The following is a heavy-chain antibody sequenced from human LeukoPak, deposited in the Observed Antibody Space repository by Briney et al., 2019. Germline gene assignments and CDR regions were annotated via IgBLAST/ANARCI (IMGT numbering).Heavy chain of an antibody. V-gene: IGHV3-30-3*01. CDR3: ARDGNYGDFYFDY. D-gene: IGHD4-17*01. J-gene: IGHJ4*02. CDR1: GFIFSSYA. CDR2: ISYDGSNK. Sequence: PGRSLRLSCAASGFIFSSYAMHWVRQAPGKGLEWVAVISYDGSNKYYTDSVKGRFTISRDNSKNTLYLQMNSLRAEDTAVYYCARDGNYGDFYFDYWGQGTLVTVSS.